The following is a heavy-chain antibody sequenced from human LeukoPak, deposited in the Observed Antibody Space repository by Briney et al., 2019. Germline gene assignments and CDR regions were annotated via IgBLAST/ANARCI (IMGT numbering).Heavy chain of an antibody. CDR1: GYILSQVS. CDR3: AIGGAYDGNTYYWYLNY. Sequence: ASVKVSCKVSGYILSQVSIHWVRQTPGKGLEWMGGFDPEEVETIDAPNFQGRLTMTEDRSTDTAYLELNSLTSDDTAVYYCAIGGAYDGNTYYWYLNYWGQGTLVTVSS. V-gene: IGHV1-24*01. D-gene: IGHD3-22*01. CDR2: FDPEEVET. J-gene: IGHJ4*01.